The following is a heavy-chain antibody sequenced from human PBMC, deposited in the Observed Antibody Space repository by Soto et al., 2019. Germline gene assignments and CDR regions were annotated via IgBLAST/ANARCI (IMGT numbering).Heavy chain of an antibody. CDR3: ARGGYSYGPSIRNWFDP. V-gene: IGHV4-31*03. Sequence: QVQLQESGPGLVKPSQTLSLTCTVSGGSISSGGYYWSWIRQHPGKGLEWIGYIYYSGSTYYNPSLKSRVTTSVDTSKNQSSLKLSSVTAADTAVYYCARGGYSYGPSIRNWFDPWGQGTLVTVSS. CDR2: IYYSGST. D-gene: IGHD5-18*01. J-gene: IGHJ5*02. CDR1: GGSISSGGYY.